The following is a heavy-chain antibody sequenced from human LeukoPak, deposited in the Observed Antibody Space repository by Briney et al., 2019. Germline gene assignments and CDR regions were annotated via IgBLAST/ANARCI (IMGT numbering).Heavy chain of an antibody. V-gene: IGHV3-30*02. D-gene: IGHD1-26*01. Sequence: GGSLRLSCAASGLTFSSSGMHWVRQAPGKGLEWGAFIRYDETNKHYADSVKGRFTISRDNSKNTLYLQMNSLRSEDTAVYYCAKGVYGGSSGGFYFDYWGQGALVTVSS. J-gene: IGHJ4*02. CDR2: IRYDETNK. CDR1: GLTFSSSG. CDR3: AKGVYGGSSGGFYFDY.